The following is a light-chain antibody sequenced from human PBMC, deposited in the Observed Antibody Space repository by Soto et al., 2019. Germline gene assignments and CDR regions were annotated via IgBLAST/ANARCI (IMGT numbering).Light chain of an antibody. CDR2: WAS. Sequence: DIVMTQSPDSLAVSLGERATINCKSSQSVLYSSNNKNHLGWYQQKPGQPPKLLIYWASTRESGVPDRFSGSGSGADFTLTISRLQPEDVAFYYCQQYYSIPWTFGQGTKVEIK. CDR3: QQYYSIPWT. J-gene: IGKJ1*01. V-gene: IGKV4-1*01. CDR1: QSVLYSSNNKNH.